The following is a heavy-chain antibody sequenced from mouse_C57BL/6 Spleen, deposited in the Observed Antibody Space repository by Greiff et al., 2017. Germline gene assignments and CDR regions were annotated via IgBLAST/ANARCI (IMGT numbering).Heavy chain of an antibody. CDR3: ARYRLRRGYFDY. J-gene: IGHJ2*01. Sequence: VQLQQSGPELVKPGASVKISCKASGYTFTDYYMNWVKQSHGKSLEWIGDINPNNGGTSYNQKFKGKATLTVDKSSSTAYMELRSLTSEDSAVYYCARYRLRRGYFDYWGQGTTLTVSS. V-gene: IGHV1-26*01. CDR2: INPNNGGT. CDR1: GYTFTDYY.